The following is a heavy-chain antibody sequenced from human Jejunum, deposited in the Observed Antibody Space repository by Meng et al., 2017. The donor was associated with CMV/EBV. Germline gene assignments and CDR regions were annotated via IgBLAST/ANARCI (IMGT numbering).Heavy chain of an antibody. D-gene: IGHD6-6*01. CDR3: ARARGKQLGLFDY. J-gene: IGHJ4*02. Sequence: VSVASISTSSWSWIRQPTGKGLEWIGYIYYSGNTNYTPSLKSRATISVDTSKNQFSLKLISVTAADTALYYCARARGKQLGLFDYWGQGTLGTVSS. V-gene: IGHV4-59*01. CDR1: VASISTSS. CDR2: IYYSGNT.